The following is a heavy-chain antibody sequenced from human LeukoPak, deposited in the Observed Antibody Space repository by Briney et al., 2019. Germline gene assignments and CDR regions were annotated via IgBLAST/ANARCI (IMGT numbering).Heavy chain of an antibody. V-gene: IGHV3-48*01. CDR3: ARVFTGLELNRLPNNYYYYYYMDV. D-gene: IGHD1-7*01. CDR2: ISSSSSTI. Sequence: GGSLRLSCAASGFIFSNYWMSWVRQAPGKGLEWVSYISSSSSTIYYADSVKGRFTISRDNAKNSLYLQMNSLRAEDTAVYYCARVFTGLELNRLPNNYYYYYYMDVWGKGTTVTVSS. J-gene: IGHJ6*03. CDR1: GFIFSNYW.